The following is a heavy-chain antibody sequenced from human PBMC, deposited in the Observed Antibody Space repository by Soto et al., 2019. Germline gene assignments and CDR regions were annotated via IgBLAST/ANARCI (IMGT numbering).Heavy chain of an antibody. J-gene: IGHJ6*02. CDR3: ASEGNPAYSSSWPAGHLGYYYGMDV. CDR2: IIPIFGTA. Sequence: QVQLVQSGAEVKKPGSSVKVSCKASGGTFSSYAISWVRQAPGQGLEWMGGIIPIFGTANYAQKFQGRVTITTDESTSRAYLGLSSLIRDDRALYYCASEGNPAYSSSWPAGHLGYYYGMDVWGQGTTVTVSS. CDR1: GGTFSSYA. V-gene: IGHV1-69*05. D-gene: IGHD6-13*01.